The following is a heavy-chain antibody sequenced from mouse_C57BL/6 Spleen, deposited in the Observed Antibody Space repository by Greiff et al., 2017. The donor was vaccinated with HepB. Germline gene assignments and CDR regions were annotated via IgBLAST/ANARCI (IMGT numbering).Heavy chain of an antibody. CDR3: ARSDSSGYDYFDY. CDR2: IYPGDGDT. Sequence: VQLQQCGPELVKPGASVKISCKASGYAFSSSWMNWVKQRPGKGLEWIGRIYPGDGDTNYNGKFKGKATLTADKSSSTAYMQLSSLTSEDSAVYFCARSDSSGYDYFDYWGQGTTLTVSS. V-gene: IGHV1-82*01. J-gene: IGHJ2*01. D-gene: IGHD3-2*02. CDR1: GYAFSSSW.